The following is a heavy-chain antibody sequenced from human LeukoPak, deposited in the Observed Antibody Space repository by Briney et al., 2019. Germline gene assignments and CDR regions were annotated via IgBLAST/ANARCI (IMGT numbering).Heavy chain of an antibody. V-gene: IGHV3-21*01. CDR1: GFTFSSYT. CDR2: ISRSGDYI. Sequence: PGGSLRLSCAASGFTFSSYTMTWVRQAPGKGLEWVSSISRSGDYIFYADSVRGRFTISRDNAKNSLSLQKTSLRAEDTAVYYYAKDRLVGGSDRHPLDYRGQGTLVTVSS. D-gene: IGHD1-26*01. CDR3: AKDRLVGGSDRHPLDY. J-gene: IGHJ4*02.